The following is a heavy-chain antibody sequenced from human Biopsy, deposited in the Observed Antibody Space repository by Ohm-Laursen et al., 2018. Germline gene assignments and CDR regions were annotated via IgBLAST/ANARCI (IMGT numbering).Heavy chain of an antibody. V-gene: IGHV3-9*01. CDR1: GFSFGEYA. D-gene: IGHD1-1*01. CDR2: ISWDSGRI. J-gene: IGHJ3*02. CDR3: ARPTNARAGGAPFDI. Sequence: SLRLSCTAAGFSFGEYAMHWVRQAPGKGLEWVSGISWDSGRIDYADSVKGRFTISRDNAKNSLYLQMNSLRAEDTAMYYCARPTNARAGGAPFDIWGQGTMVTVSS.